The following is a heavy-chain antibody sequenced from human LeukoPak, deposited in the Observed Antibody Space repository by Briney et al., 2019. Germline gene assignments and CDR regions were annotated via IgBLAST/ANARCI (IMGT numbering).Heavy chain of an antibody. V-gene: IGHV3-21*01. CDR2: ISSSSSYI. CDR1: GFTFSSYS. J-gene: IGHJ3*01. D-gene: IGHD4-23*01. Sequence: PGGSLRLSCAASGFTFSSYSMNWVRQAPGKGLEWVSSISSSSSYIYYADSVKGRFTISRDNAKNTLYLQMNSVRVEDTAMYYCVRESTFGGNSRGTFDFWGQGTMVTVSS. CDR3: VRESTFGGNSRGTFDF.